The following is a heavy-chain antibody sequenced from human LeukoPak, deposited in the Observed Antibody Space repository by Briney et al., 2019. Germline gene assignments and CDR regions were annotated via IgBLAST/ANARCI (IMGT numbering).Heavy chain of an antibody. V-gene: IGHV4-4*09. D-gene: IGHD6-6*01. Sequence: SETLSLTCTVSGGSISSYYWSWIRQPPGKGLEWIGYIYTSGSTNYNPSLKSRVTISVDTSKNQFSLKLSSVTAADTAVYYCASLARYRREYSSRGAFDIWGQGTMVTVSS. CDR1: GGSISSYY. CDR2: IYTSGST. J-gene: IGHJ3*02. CDR3: ASLARYRREYSSRGAFDI.